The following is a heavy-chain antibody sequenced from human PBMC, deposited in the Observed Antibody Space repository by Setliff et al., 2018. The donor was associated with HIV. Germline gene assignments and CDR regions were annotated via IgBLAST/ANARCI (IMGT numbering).Heavy chain of an antibody. Sequence: ASVKVSCKASGYMFNIYYMHWVRQAPGQGLEWMGWINPNSGATNYAQKFQGRVTMTRDTSISTAYTSIRTTYMELTNLKSDDTAVYYCARDHGGNSGYNWFDPWGQGTLVTVSS. J-gene: IGHJ5*02. D-gene: IGHD2-21*02. CDR3: ARDHGGNSGYNWFDP. CDR1: GYMFNIYY. V-gene: IGHV1-2*02. CDR2: INPNSGAT.